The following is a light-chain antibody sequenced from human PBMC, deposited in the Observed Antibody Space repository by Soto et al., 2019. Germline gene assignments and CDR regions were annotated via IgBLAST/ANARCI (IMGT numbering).Light chain of an antibody. CDR3: QQSYKNPRT. J-gene: IGKJ1*01. CDR2: YTS. V-gene: IGKV1-39*01. Sequence: DIQMTQSPSSLSASVGDSVTITCRASQTIINFLNWYQQKPGKAPNLLIYYTSTLQTGVPSRFSGSGSGTDFTLTITSPQPEDFGTYYCQQSYKNPRTFGQGTKVEIK. CDR1: QTIINF.